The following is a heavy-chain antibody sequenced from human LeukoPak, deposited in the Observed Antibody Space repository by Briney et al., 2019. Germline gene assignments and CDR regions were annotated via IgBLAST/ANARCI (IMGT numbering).Heavy chain of an antibody. V-gene: IGHV3-30*04. D-gene: IGHD3-10*01. CDR1: VFTFRHYA. CDR3: VRARAGGLDY. CDR2: LSFDGADK. Sequence: PERSVSLSCAASVFTFRHYAVHWVRQAPGRGLEWVAVLSFDGADKYYSDTVKGQFTISRYDSNNTLFLQMDSLRIEDTALYYCVRARAGGLDYWGQGTLVTVSS. J-gene: IGHJ4*02.